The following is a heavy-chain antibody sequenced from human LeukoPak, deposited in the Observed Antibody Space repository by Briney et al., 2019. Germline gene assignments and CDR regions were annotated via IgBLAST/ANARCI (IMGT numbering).Heavy chain of an antibody. CDR3: ARSDFWTPGGLPNYYYGMDV. CDR1: GFTFSSYG. J-gene: IGHJ6*02. CDR2: IWYDGSNK. D-gene: IGHD3-3*01. Sequence: GGSLRLSCAASGFTFSSYGMHWVRQAPGKGLEWVAVIWYDGSNKYYADSVKGRFTISRDNSKNTLYLQMNSLRAEDTAVYYCARSDFWTPGGLPNYYYGMDVWGQGTTVTVSS. V-gene: IGHV3-33*01.